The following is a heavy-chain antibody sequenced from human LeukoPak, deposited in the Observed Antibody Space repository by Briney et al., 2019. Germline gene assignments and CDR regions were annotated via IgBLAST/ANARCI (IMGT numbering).Heavy chain of an antibody. CDR1: GGSISIYY. J-gene: IGHJ5*02. Sequence: SETLSLTCTVSGGSISIYYWSWIRQPPGKGLEWIGYIYYSGSTNYNPSLKSRVTISVDTSKNQFSLKLSSVTAADTAVYYCARGRMVVAATLIWFDPWGQGTLVTVSS. CDR3: ARGRMVVAATLIWFDP. V-gene: IGHV4-59*08. CDR2: IYYSGST. D-gene: IGHD2-15*01.